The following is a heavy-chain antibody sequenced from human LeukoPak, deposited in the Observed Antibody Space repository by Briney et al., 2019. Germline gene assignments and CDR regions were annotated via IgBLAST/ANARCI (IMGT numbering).Heavy chain of an antibody. CDR1: GFTFSSYA. D-gene: IGHD3-22*01. CDR2: ISGSGGST. V-gene: IGHV3-23*01. CDR3: AKSFGRDSSDYYYALRAFDY. Sequence: GGSLRLSCAASGFTFSSYAMSWVRQAPGKGLYWVSGISGSGGSTYYADSVKGRFTISRDNSKNTLYLQMNSLRAEHTAVYYCAKSFGRDSSDYYYALRAFDYWGQGTLVTVSS. J-gene: IGHJ4*02.